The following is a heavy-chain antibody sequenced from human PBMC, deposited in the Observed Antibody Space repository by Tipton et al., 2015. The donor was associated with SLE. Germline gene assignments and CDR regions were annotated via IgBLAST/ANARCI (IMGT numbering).Heavy chain of an antibody. J-gene: IGHJ3*01. Sequence: QLVQSGAEVKKPGASVKVSCKASGYIFTTYGVSWVRQAPGQGLEWMGLISPYNGHTNYAQKFQGRVSMTTDTSTSTAYMELRSLRSDDTAVYYCASYNSGTYYEFDAYDLWGQGTVVTVSS. V-gene: IGHV1-18*01. CDR3: ASYNSGTYYEFDAYDL. D-gene: IGHD1-26*01. CDR1: GYIFTTYG. CDR2: ISPYNGHT.